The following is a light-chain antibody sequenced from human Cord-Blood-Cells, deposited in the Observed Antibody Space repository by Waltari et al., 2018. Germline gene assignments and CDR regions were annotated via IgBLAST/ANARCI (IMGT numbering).Light chain of an antibody. CDR1: QSISSY. J-gene: IGKJ1*01. Sequence: DIRMTQSPSSLSASVGDRVTITCRASQSISSYLNWYQQKPGNAPKLLIYAASSLQSGVPSRFSGSGSRTDFTLTISSLQPEDFATYYCQQSYSTLWTFGQGTKVEIK. V-gene: IGKV1-39*01. CDR2: AAS. CDR3: QQSYSTLWT.